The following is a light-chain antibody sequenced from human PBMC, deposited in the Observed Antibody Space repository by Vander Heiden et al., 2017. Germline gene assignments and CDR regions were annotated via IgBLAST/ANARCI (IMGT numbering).Light chain of an antibody. CDR1: QSVSSN. CDR3: QQYNNWLMYT. CDR2: GAS. V-gene: IGKV3-15*01. J-gene: IGKJ2*01. Sequence: EIVMTQSPATLSLSPGERATLACRASQSVSSNLAWYQQKPGQAPRLLIYGASTRATGIPARFSGSGSETEFTITISSLQSEGFAVYYCQQYNNWLMYTFGQGTKLEIK.